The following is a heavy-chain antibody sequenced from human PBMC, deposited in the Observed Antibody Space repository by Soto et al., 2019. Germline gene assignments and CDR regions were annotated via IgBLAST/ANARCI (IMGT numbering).Heavy chain of an antibody. CDR2: ISYDGSNK. J-gene: IGHJ4*02. D-gene: IGHD3-22*01. V-gene: IGHV3-30-3*01. CDR1: GFTFSSYA. CDR3: ARDRDYYDSSGFFDY. Sequence: PGGSLRLSCAASGFTFSSYAMHWVRQAPCKGLEWVAVISYDGSNKYYADSVKGRFTISRDNSKNTLYLQMNSLRAEDTAVYYCARDRDYYDSSGFFDYWGQGTLVTVSS.